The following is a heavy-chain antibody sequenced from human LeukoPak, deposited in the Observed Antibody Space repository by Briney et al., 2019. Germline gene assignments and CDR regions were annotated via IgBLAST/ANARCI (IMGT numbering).Heavy chain of an antibody. D-gene: IGHD4-23*01. Sequence: GGSLRLSCAASGFTFSSYWMHWVRQAPGKGLVWVSRINSDGSSTTYADSVKGRFTTSRDNAKNTLYLQINSLRAEDTAVYYCTRGRVVTNFDYWGQGTLVTVSS. CDR3: TRGRVVTNFDY. CDR2: INSDGSST. CDR1: GFTFSSYW. J-gene: IGHJ4*02. V-gene: IGHV3-74*03.